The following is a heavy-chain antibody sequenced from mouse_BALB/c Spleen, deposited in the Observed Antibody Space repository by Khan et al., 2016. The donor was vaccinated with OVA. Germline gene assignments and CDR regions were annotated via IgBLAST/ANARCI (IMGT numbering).Heavy chain of an antibody. D-gene: IGHD1-1*01. CDR3: GKKNYYGYAVDY. CDR2: ISYSGST. J-gene: IGHJ4*01. CDR1: GYSITTNYA. V-gene: IGHV3-2*02. Sequence: EVQLQESGPGLVKPSQSLSLTCTVTGYSITTNYAWDWIRQFPGNKLEWMGYISYSGSTSYNPSLKSRISITRDTSKNQSFLQLNSVTTEDTATXYCGKKNYYGYAVDYWGRGTSVTVSS.